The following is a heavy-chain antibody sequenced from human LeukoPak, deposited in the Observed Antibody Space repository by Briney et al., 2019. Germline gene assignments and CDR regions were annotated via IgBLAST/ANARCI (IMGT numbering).Heavy chain of an antibody. CDR3: ASQIVGATRGPNFDY. CDR1: GGSISSSSYY. J-gene: IGHJ4*02. Sequence: SETLSLPCTVSGGSISSSSYYWGWIRQPPGKGLEWIGSIYYSGSTYYNPSLKSRVTISVDTSKNQFSLKLSSVTAADTAVYYCASQIVGATRGPNFDYWGQGTLVTVSS. D-gene: IGHD1-26*01. V-gene: IGHV4-39*07. CDR2: IYYSGST.